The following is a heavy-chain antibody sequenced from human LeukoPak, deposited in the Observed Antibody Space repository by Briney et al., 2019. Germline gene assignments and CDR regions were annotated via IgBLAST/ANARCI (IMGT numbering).Heavy chain of an antibody. CDR2: ISSSSSYI. Sequence: GGSLRLSCAASGFTFSSYSMNWVRQAPGKGLEWVSSISSSSSYIYYADSVKGRFTISRDNAKNSLYLQMNSLRAEDTAVYYCARVSIQIYDILTGYPDYWGQGTLVTVSS. CDR3: ARVSIQIYDILTGYPDY. CDR1: GFTFSSYS. V-gene: IGHV3-21*01. D-gene: IGHD3-9*01. J-gene: IGHJ4*02.